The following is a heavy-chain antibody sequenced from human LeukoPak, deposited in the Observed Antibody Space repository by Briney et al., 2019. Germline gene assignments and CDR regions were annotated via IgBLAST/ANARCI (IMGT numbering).Heavy chain of an antibody. CDR1: GFTFSRHG. D-gene: IGHD1-26*01. J-gene: IGHJ4*02. CDR2: IWYDGGNK. V-gene: IGHV3-33*01. CDR3: ARGPVVGATTILDY. Sequence: PGGSLRLSCAASGFTFSRHGMHWVRQAPGKGLEWVAIIWYDGGNKYCADSVKGRFTISRDNSKNTLYLQMNSLRAEDTAVYYCARGPVVGATTILDYWGQGTLVTVSS.